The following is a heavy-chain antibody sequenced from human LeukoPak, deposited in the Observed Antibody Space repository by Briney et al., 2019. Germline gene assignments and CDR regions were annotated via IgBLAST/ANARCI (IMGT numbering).Heavy chain of an antibody. J-gene: IGHJ4*02. Sequence: GGSLRLSCVASGFNFNDYWMSWVRQAPGKGLEWVANIKETGRELYYMDSVKGRFTISRDNTRNSLYLQMISLRAEDTALYYCARNPAYDYSDYWGQGTLVTASS. V-gene: IGHV3-7*01. CDR3: ARNPAYDYSDY. D-gene: IGHD2-21*01. CDR1: GFNFNDYW. CDR2: IKETGREL.